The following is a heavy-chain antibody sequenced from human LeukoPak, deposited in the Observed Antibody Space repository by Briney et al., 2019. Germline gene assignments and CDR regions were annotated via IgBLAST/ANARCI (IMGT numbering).Heavy chain of an antibody. CDR1: GGSISSSSYY. Sequence: PSETLSLTCTVSGGSISSSSYYWDWIREPPGKWLEWIGSIYYSGTTYYNPSLKSRVTISVDTSKNQFSLKLSSVTAADTAVYYCARTGYCSGGSCYSPSYYYYYMDVWGKGTTVTISS. J-gene: IGHJ6*03. D-gene: IGHD2-15*01. V-gene: IGHV4-39*01. CDR3: ARTGYCSGGSCYSPSYYYYYMDV. CDR2: IYYSGTT.